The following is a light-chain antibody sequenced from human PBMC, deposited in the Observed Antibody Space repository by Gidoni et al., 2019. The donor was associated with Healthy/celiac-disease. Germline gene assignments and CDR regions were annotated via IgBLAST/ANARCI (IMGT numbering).Light chain of an antibody. Sequence: VLTHPPAPLSLSPGERATLSCRASQSVSSYLTWYQQKPGQAPRLLIYDASNRATGIPARFSGSGSGTDFTLTISSLEPEDIAVYYCQQRSNWPLLTFGGGTKVEIK. CDR1: QSVSSY. V-gene: IGKV3-11*01. J-gene: IGKJ4*01. CDR2: DAS. CDR3: QQRSNWPLLT.